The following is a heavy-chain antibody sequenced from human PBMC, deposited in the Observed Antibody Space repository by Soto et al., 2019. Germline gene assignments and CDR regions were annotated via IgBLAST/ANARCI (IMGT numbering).Heavy chain of an antibody. Sequence: SVKVSCKASGGTFSSYAISWVRQAPGQGLEWMGGIIPIFGTANYAQKFQGRVTITADESTSTAYMELSSLRSEDTAVYYCARDGSLYSSSNWFDPWGQGTLVTVSS. D-gene: IGHD6-6*01. CDR2: IIPIFGTA. V-gene: IGHV1-69*13. CDR1: GGTFSSYA. CDR3: ARDGSLYSSSNWFDP. J-gene: IGHJ5*02.